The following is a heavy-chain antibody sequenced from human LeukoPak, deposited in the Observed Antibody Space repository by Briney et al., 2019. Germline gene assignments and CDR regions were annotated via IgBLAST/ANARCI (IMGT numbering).Heavy chain of an antibody. CDR1: GFTFRSYA. CDR2: ISGSGDIT. D-gene: IGHD1-7*01. J-gene: IGHJ4*02. V-gene: IGHV3-23*01. CDR3: ARDDDWNYEDY. Sequence: GGSLRLSCAASGFTFRSYAMSWVRQAPGKWLEWVSAISGSGDITHYADSVKGRFTISRDNSKNTLYLQMNSLRAEDTAVYYCARDDDWNYEDYWGQGTLVTVSS.